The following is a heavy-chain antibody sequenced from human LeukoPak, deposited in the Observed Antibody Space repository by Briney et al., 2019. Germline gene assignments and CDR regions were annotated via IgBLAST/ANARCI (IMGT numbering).Heavy chain of an antibody. D-gene: IGHD3-22*01. V-gene: IGHV1-46*01. CDR1: GYTFTPYY. CDR3: ARPGGGVYYYDSSGYYYFDY. J-gene: IGHJ4*02. Sequence: ASVKVSCKAYGYTFTPYYMHWVRQAPGQGLEWMGIINPTSANTRYAQKFQGRVTMTRDTSTSTVYMELSRLRSDDTAVYYCARPGGGVYYYDSSGYYYFDYWGQGTLVTVSS. CDR2: INPTSANT.